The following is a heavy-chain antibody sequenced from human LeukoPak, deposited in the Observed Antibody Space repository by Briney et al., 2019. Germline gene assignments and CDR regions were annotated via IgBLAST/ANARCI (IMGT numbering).Heavy chain of an antibody. J-gene: IGHJ6*03. CDR1: GDTLSELS. CDR3: AAWRRPYYYDMDA. Sequence: GASLRVSCKVSGDTLSELSMCWGRHAPGKGLECRGGFEPEYGEIVYAQKFQDRLTMTEDTSTDTAYMELTNLRSEDTAVYYCAAWRRPYYYDMDAWGKGTTVSVPS. D-gene: IGHD1-1*01. V-gene: IGHV1-24*01. CDR2: FEPEYGEI.